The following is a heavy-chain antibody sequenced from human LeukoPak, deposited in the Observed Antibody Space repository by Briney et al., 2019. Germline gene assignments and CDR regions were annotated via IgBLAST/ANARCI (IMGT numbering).Heavy chain of an antibody. CDR2: ISGSGGST. J-gene: IGHJ6*03. D-gene: IGHD3-10*01. V-gene: IGHV3-23*01. CDR1: GFTFSSYG. Sequence: PGGSLRLSCAASGFTFSSYGMSWVRQAPGKGLEWVSAISGSGGSTYYADSVKGRFTISGDNSKNTLYLQMNSLRAEDTAVYYCARDRLSMVRGIIISYYMDVWGKGTTVTISS. CDR3: ARDRLSMVRGIIISYYMDV.